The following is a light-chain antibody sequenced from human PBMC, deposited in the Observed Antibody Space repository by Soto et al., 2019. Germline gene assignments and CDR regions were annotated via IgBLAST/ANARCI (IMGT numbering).Light chain of an antibody. CDR2: LNSDGSH. CDR1: SGHSSYV. V-gene: IGLV4-69*01. J-gene: IGLJ2*01. CDR3: QTWGTGIKV. Sequence: QPVLTQSPSASASLGASVKLTCTLSSGHSSYVIAWHQQRPEKGPRYLMKLNSDGSHSKGDGIPDRFSGSSSGAERYLTISSLQSEDEADYYCQTWGTGIKVFGGGTKVTVL.